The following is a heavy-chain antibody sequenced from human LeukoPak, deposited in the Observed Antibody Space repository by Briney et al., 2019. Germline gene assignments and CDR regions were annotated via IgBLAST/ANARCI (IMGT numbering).Heavy chain of an antibody. V-gene: IGHV3-30*02. Sequence: GVSLRLSCAASGFIFSSSCMHWVRQAPGKGLEWVAFIRYDGSYNYYADSVKGGFTISRDSSKQTLYRQMNSIRGDNTADYYGEKAMTTVTPFDYWGQGTLVTASS. D-gene: IGHD4-11*01. CDR1: GFIFSSSC. J-gene: IGHJ4*02. CDR3: EKAMTTVTPFDY. CDR2: IRYDGSYN.